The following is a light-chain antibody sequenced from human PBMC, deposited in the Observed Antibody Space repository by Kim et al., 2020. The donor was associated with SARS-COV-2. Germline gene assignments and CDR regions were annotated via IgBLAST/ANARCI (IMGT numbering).Light chain of an antibody. J-gene: IGKJ1*01. CDR3: QQYGSSPT. V-gene: IGKV3-20*01. CDR2: GAS. Sequence: LSPGERATLSCRASQSVSSSYLAWYQQKPGQAPRLLIYGASSRATGIPDRFSGSGSGTDFTLTISRLEPEDFAVYYCQQYGSSPTFSQGTKVDIK. CDR1: QSVSSSY.